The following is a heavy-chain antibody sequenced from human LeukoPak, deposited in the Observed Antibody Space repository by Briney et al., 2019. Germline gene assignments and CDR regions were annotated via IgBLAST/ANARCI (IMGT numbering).Heavy chain of an antibody. CDR2: ISSNSGYI. CDR1: GFTFSTYS. V-gene: IGHV3-21*01. CDR3: ARSRYCSSTSCPSGEY. J-gene: IGHJ4*02. D-gene: IGHD2-2*01. Sequence: GGSLRLSCAASGFTFSTYSMNWVRQAPGKGLEWVSYISSNSGYIYYADSLKGRFTISRDNAKNSLYLQMNSLRAEDTAVYYCARSRYCSSTSCPSGEYWGRGTLVTVSS.